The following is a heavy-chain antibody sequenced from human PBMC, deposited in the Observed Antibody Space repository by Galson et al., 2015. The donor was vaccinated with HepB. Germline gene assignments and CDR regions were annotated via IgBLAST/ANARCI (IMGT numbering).Heavy chain of an antibody. Sequence: SLRLSCAASGFTFSSYAMHWVRQAPGKGLEWVAVISYDGSNKYYADSVKGRFTISRDNSKNTLYLQMNSLRAEDTAVYYCASEPYQHWGQGTLVTVSS. D-gene: IGHD1-14*01. V-gene: IGHV3-30-3*01. CDR1: GFTFSSYA. CDR2: ISYDGSNK. CDR3: ASEPYQH. J-gene: IGHJ1*01.